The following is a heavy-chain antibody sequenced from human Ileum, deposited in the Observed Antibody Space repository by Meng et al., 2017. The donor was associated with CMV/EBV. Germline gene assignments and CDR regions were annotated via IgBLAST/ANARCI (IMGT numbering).Heavy chain of an antibody. D-gene: IGHD1-26*01. CDR3: SRDRQPGGY. Sequence: GASLKLSCVASGFSFSRHCTSWVPQAPGKGLEWRANIKEEGSDAVYVDSLRGRFTIPRDNAKNTLFLQMNSLSVDDTGVYYCSRDRQPGGYWGQGTLVTVSS. CDR1: GFSFSRHC. J-gene: IGHJ4*02. CDR2: IKEEGSDA. V-gene: IGHV3-7*01.